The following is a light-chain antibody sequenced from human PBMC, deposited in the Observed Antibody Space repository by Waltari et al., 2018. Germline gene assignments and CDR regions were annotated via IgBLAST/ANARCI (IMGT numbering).Light chain of an antibody. Sequence: QSALTQPASVSGSPGQSLTIPCTGTSRDVGGYNYVSWYQQHPGKAPKFMIYDVSNRPSGVSNRFSGSKSGNTASLTISGLQAEDEADYYCSSYTSSYAYVFGTGTKVTVL. CDR2: DVS. V-gene: IGLV2-14*03. CDR1: SRDVGGYNY. CDR3: SSYTSSYAYV. J-gene: IGLJ1*01.